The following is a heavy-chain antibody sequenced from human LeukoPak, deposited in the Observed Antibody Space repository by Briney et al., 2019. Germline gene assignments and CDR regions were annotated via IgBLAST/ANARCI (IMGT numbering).Heavy chain of an antibody. J-gene: IGHJ6*02. CDR3: ARRSISSYYYGMDV. V-gene: IGHV4-39*01. Sequence: SETLSLTCTVSGGSISSSSYYWGWIRQPPGKGLEWIGSIYYSGSTYYNPSLKSRVTISVDTSKNQFSLKLSSVTAADTAVYYCARRSISSYYYGMDVWGQGTTVAVSS. CDR2: IYYSGST. CDR1: GGSISSSSYY. D-gene: IGHD2/OR15-2a*01.